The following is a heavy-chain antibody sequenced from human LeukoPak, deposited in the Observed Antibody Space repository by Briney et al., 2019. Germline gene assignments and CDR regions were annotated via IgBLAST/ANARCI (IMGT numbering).Heavy chain of an antibody. D-gene: IGHD3-10*01. J-gene: IGHJ4*02. CDR3: AKVKGWYGEGYFDY. Sequence: GGSLRPSCAASGFAVSSNYMNWVRQAPGKGLEWVSVLYPDGRTYYGDSVKGRFTISRDISKNTLFLQMTSLRAEDTAVYYCAKVKGWYGEGYFDYWGQGNLVTVSS. CDR2: LYPDGRT. V-gene: IGHV3-53*01. CDR1: GFAVSSNY.